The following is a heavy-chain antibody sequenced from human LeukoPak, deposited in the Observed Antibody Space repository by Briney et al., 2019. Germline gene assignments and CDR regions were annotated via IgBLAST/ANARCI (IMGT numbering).Heavy chain of an antibody. CDR1: GFTFSDYY. V-gene: IGHV3-11*06. J-gene: IGHJ4*02. D-gene: IGHD5-18*01. Sequence: GGSLRLSCAASGFTFSDYYMSWIRQAPGKGLEWVSYISSSSSYTNYADSVKSRFTISRDNAKNSLYLQMNSLRAEDTAVYYCARRTEDTAMVYDYWGQGTLVTVSS. CDR3: ARRTEDTAMVYDY. CDR2: ISSSSSYT.